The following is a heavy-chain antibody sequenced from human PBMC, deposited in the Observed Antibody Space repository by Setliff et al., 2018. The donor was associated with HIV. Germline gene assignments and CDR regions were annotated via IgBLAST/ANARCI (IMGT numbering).Heavy chain of an antibody. J-gene: IGHJ4*02. V-gene: IGHV3-73*01. D-gene: IGHD6-19*01. CDR1: GFTFSDWT. Sequence: ETLSLSCEGSGFTFSDWTMHWVRQASGKGLEWVGRIRSRAKGYATEYGESLEGRFTISRDDSKNTAYLQMSSLKTEDTAVYYCAKGGIAVAGYYFDYWGQGTLVTVSS. CDR3: AKGGIAVAGYYFDY. CDR2: IRSRAKGYAT.